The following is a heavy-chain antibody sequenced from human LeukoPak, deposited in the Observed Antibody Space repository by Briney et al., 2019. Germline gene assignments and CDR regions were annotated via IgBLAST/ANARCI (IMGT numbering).Heavy chain of an antibody. CDR3: AKGGAHYYDSGNYCPY. CDR2: ISGSGGST. CDR1: GFTFSNYA. Sequence: PGGSLRLSCTASGFTFSNYAMSWVRRAPGKGLEWVSSISGSGGSTYYADSVKGRFIISRDSSKNTLYLQMNSLRAEDTAVYYCAKGGAHYYDSGNYCPYWGQGTLVTVSS. D-gene: IGHD3-10*01. J-gene: IGHJ4*02. V-gene: IGHV3-23*01.